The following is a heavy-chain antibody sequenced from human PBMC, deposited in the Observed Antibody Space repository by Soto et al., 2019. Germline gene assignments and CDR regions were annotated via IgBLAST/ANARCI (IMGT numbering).Heavy chain of an antibody. V-gene: IGHV3-11*01. CDR2: ISSSGSTI. D-gene: IGHD6-19*01. CDR3: ARDAGAVAGIEDAFDI. J-gene: IGHJ3*02. CDR1: GFTFSDYY. Sequence: GSLRLSCAASGFTFSDYYMSWIRQAPGKGLEWVSYISSSGSTIYYADSVKGRFTISRDNAKNSLYLQMNSLRAEDTAVYYCARDAGAVAGIEDAFDIWGQGTMVTVSS.